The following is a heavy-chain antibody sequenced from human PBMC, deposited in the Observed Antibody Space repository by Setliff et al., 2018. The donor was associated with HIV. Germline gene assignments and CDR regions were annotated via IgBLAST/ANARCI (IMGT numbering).Heavy chain of an antibody. CDR1: GGSITSYS. CDR3: ARDPWVRGVIMAPDY. Sequence: PSETLSLTCSVSGGSITSYSWNWIRHVPGKEVEWIGNIYYGRRANHKPSLKSRVTISADWHRNQFSLKLSSVTAADTAVYYCARDPWVRGVIMAPDYWGQGTLVTVSS. D-gene: IGHD3-10*01. J-gene: IGHJ4*02. V-gene: IGHV4-59*12. CDR2: IYYGRRA.